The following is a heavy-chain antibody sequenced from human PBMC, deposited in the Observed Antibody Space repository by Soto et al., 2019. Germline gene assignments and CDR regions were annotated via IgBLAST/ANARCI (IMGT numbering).Heavy chain of an antibody. V-gene: IGHV1-18*01. CDR1: VYSYLGYG. CDR3: ARGGHSYSPPYYFDY. D-gene: IGHD5-18*01. Sequence: XSVKVSCKASVYSYLGYGISWVRQAPGQGLEWMGWISGYNGNTNYAQKLQDRVTMTADTSANTAYMELRSLRADDTAVYYCARGGHSYSPPYYFDYWGQGTLVTVSS. CDR2: ISGYNGNT. J-gene: IGHJ4*02.